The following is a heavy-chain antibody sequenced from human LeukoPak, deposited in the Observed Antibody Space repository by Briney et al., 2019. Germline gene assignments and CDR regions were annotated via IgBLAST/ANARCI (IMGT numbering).Heavy chain of an antibody. CDR2: ISYDGSNK. CDR1: GFTFSSYA. D-gene: IGHD4-17*01. CDR3: ATDSHYAFDF. V-gene: IGHV3-30-3*01. Sequence: PGGSLRLSCAASGFTFSSYAMHWVRQAPGKGLEWVAVISYDGSNKYYADSVRGRFTISRDDAKNSLYLQMNSLRDEDTAVYYCATDSHYAFDFWGLGTLVTVSS. J-gene: IGHJ4*02.